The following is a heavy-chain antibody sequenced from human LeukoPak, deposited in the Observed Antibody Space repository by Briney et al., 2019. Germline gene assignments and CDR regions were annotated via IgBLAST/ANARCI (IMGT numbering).Heavy chain of an antibody. CDR3: ARRGSSGRSFGY. Sequence: TLSITCIVSGGSISSSNHYWGWIRQPPGEGLEWIGSIHYSGSTYYNTSLKSRVTISVDKSENQFSLKLSSVTAADTAVYYCARRGSSGRSFGYWGQGTLVTVSS. CDR2: IHYSGST. J-gene: IGHJ4*02. CDR1: GGSISSSNHY. V-gene: IGHV4-39*01. D-gene: IGHD6-19*01.